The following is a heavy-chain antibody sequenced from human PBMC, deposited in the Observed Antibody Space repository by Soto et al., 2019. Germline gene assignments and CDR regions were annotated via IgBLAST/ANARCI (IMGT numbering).Heavy chain of an antibody. V-gene: IGHV4-39*01. CDR3: ARRPLVRGIIPYYFDS. CDR2: IYYSGSA. D-gene: IGHD3-10*01. CDR1: GGSINNSSFY. J-gene: IGHJ4*02. Sequence: QLQLQESGPGLVKPSETLSLTCTVSGGSINNSSFYWGWVRQPPGKRLEWIGSIYYSGSAYYNPSLKSRLTISGDTSKNQFSLNLSSVTAADTAVYFFARRPLVRGIIPYYFDSWGQGTLVTVSS.